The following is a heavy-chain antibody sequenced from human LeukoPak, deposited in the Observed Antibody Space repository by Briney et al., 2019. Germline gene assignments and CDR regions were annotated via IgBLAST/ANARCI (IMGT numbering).Heavy chain of an antibody. CDR3: ARGGVEYSSSSGGDY. D-gene: IGHD6-6*01. CDR2: IIPIFGTA. J-gene: IGHJ4*02. Sequence: SVKVSCKASGGTFSSYAISWVRQATGQGLEWMGGIIPIFGTANYAQKFQGRVAITADESTSTAYMELSSLRSEDTAVYYCARGGVEYSSSSGGDYWGQGTLVTVSS. V-gene: IGHV1-69*13. CDR1: GGTFSSYA.